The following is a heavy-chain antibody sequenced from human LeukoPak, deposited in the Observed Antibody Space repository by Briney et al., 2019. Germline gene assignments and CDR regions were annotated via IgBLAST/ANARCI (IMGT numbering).Heavy chain of an antibody. J-gene: IGHJ2*01. Sequence: GGSLRLSCAASGFTFSNYGMHWVRQTPGKGLEWVTVIAHDGSVQYYTDSAKGRFTISRDDSKNTLYLQMNSLRAEDTAIYYCAKEKVPISMPAWYFDLWGRGTLVTVSS. CDR1: GFTFSNYG. CDR2: IAHDGSVQ. CDR3: AKEKVPISMPAWYFDL. V-gene: IGHV3-30*18. D-gene: IGHD2/OR15-2a*01.